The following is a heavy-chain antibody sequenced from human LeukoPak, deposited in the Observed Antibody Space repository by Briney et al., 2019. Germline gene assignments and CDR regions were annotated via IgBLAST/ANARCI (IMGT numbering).Heavy chain of an antibody. Sequence: ASVKVSCKASGYTFTNFGISWVRQAPGQGLEGMGWISAYNGDSNYGQNLQGRLTMTTDTSTNTAYIELRSLRSDDTAVYYCARDHSSSGQLFDYWGQGTPVTVSS. CDR3: ARDHSSSGQLFDY. J-gene: IGHJ4*02. CDR1: GYTFTNFG. V-gene: IGHV1-18*01. CDR2: ISAYNGDS. D-gene: IGHD6-13*01.